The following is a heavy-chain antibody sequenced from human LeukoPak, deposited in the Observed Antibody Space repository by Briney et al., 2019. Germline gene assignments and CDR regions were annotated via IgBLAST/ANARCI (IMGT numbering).Heavy chain of an antibody. CDR1: GYTLSNHA. V-gene: IGHV1-18*04. CDR3: AISGYSSGWTGDY. D-gene: IGHD6-19*01. Sequence: ASVKVSCKGSGYTLSNHAFSWVRQAPGQGLEWMGWISADNGNTNHAQKFQGRVTITADESTSTAYMELSSPRSEDTAVYYCAISGYSSGWTGDYWGQGTLVTVSS. CDR2: ISADNGNT. J-gene: IGHJ4*02.